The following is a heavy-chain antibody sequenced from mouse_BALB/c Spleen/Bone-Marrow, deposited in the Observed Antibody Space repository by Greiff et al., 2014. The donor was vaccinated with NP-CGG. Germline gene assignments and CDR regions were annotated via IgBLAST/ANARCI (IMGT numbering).Heavy chain of an antibody. Sequence: QVQLKESGAGLLKPGTSVKLSCKASGYTFTRYWMHWVKQRPGQGLEWIGELNPSNGHTNYNGKFKNKATVTVDKSSSTAYMQLSSLTSEDSAVYYCARMITTRGFDYWGQGTTLTVSS. J-gene: IGHJ2*01. D-gene: IGHD2-4*01. CDR3: ARMITTRGFDY. CDR2: LNPSNGHT. V-gene: IGHV1S81*02. CDR1: GYTFTRYW.